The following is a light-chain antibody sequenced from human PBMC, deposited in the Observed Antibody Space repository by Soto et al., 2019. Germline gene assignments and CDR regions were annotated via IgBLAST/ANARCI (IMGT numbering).Light chain of an antibody. CDR1: SSDVGGYNY. V-gene: IGLV2-11*01. CDR3: CSYAVSYTFYV. Sequence: QPVLTQPRSVSGSPGQSVTISCTGTSSDVGGYNYVSWYQQHPGKAPKLMIYDVSKRPSGVPDRFSGSKSGNTASLTISGLHSEDEADYNSCSYAVSYTFYVLGTGTKLTVL. CDR2: DVS. J-gene: IGLJ1*01.